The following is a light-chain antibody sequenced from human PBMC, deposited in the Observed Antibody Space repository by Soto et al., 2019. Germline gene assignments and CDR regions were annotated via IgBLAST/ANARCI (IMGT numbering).Light chain of an antibody. CDR3: QQSYSTPRT. Sequence: IQVTQSPSTLSASVGDSVAITCLASNSSSSWLAWYQQKPGKAPRLLIYAASSLQSGVPARFSGSGSGTDFTLTISSLQPEDFATYYCQQSYSTPRTFGQGTKVDIK. V-gene: IGKV1-39*01. CDR2: AAS. CDR1: NSSSSW. J-gene: IGKJ1*01.